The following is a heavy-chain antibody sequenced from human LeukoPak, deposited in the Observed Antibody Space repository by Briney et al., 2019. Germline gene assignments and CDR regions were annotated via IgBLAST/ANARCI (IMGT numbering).Heavy chain of an antibody. V-gene: IGHV1-8*01. CDR3: ARGRGPEWFGELLFFNHLYYYGMDV. Sequence: ASVKVSCKASGYTFTSYDINWVRQATGQGLEWMGWMNPNSGNTGCAQKFQGRVTMTRNTSISTAYMELRSLRSEDTAVYYCARGRGPEWFGELLFFNHLYYYGMDVWGQGTTVTVSS. D-gene: IGHD3-10*01. CDR2: MNPNSGNT. CDR1: GYTFTSYD. J-gene: IGHJ6*02.